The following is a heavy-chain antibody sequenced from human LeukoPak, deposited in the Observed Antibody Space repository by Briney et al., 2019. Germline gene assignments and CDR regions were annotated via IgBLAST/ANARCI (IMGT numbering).Heavy chain of an antibody. D-gene: IGHD6-19*01. CDR1: GYTFTSYG. CDR3: ARDHIKGIAVAGTWNY. CDR2: ISAYNGNT. V-gene: IGHV1-18*01. Sequence: GASVKVSCKASGYTFTSYGISWVRQAPGQGLEWMGWISAYNGNTNYAQKLQGRVTMTTDTSTSTAYMELRSLRSDDTAVYYCARDHIKGIAVAGTWNYWGQGTLATVSS. J-gene: IGHJ4*02.